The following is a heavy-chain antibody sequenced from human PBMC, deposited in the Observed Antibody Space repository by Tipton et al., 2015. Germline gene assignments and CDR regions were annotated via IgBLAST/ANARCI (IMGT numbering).Heavy chain of an antibody. Sequence: TLSLTCSVSGASISSSNYYWDWVRQPPGKGLEWIGNTYDSGRTSYNPSLRSRVPISADVPQTQFSLRLSSVTAADTAVYYCAREVRHCAGGSCYSLDHWGQGALVTVSS. V-gene: IGHV4-39*02. J-gene: IGHJ4*02. CDR2: TYDSGRT. CDR1: GASISSSNYY. CDR3: AREVRHCAGGSCYSLDH. D-gene: IGHD2-15*01.